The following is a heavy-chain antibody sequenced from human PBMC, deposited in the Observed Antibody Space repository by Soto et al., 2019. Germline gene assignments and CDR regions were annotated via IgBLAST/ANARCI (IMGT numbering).Heavy chain of an antibody. D-gene: IGHD1-26*01. V-gene: IGHV4-28*01. CDR1: GYSISSSNW. CDR3: ARREIQGPIDY. J-gene: IGHJ4*02. Sequence: QVQLQESGPGLVKPSDTLSLTCAVSGYSISSSNWWGWIRQPPGKGLEWIGYIYYSGTTYYNPSLKXRXTXSXXTSKNQFSLKLTSVTAVDTAVYYCARREIQGPIDYGGQGTLVTVSS. CDR2: IYYSGTT.